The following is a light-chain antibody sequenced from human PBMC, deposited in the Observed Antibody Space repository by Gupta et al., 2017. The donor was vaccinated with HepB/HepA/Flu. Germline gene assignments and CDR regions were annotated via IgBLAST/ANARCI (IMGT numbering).Light chain of an antibody. CDR1: SANIGSNT. J-gene: IGLJ2*01. CDR2: GKN. Sequence: QSVLTQPPSASGTPGQRVTISCSGGSANIGSNTVHWYQHLPGTAPKLLIYGKNQRPSGVPDRFSGSTSGTSASLAISGLQSEDEADYYCVTWDDSLKGRVFGGGTKLTVL. V-gene: IGLV1-44*01. CDR3: VTWDDSLKGRV.